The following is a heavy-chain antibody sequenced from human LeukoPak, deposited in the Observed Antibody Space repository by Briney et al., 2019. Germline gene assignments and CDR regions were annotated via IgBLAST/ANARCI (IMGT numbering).Heavy chain of an antibody. V-gene: IGHV3-48*01. CDR3: ARGDCSGGSCYLSLTTIDY. CDR2: ISSSSNTI. J-gene: IGHJ4*02. Sequence: HPGGSLRLSCAASGFTFSSYSMNWVRQAPGKGLEWVSYISSSSNTIYYADSVKGRFTISRDNAKNSLYLQMSSLRAEDTAVYYCARGDCSGGSCYLSLTTIDYWGQGTLVTVSS. D-gene: IGHD2-15*01. CDR1: GFTFSSYS.